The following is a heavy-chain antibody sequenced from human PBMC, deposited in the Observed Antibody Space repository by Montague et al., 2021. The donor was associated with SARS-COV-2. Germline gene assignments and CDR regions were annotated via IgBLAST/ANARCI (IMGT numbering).Heavy chain of an antibody. D-gene: IGHD6-6*01. CDR2: IGTRGDT. CDR1: GFIISVYD. CDR3: ARAPPYSSASWGYYGMDV. V-gene: IGHV3-13*01. Sequence: SLRLSCAASGFIISVYDMHWVRQVTGKGLEWVSAIGTRGDTYYPDSVEGRFTVSRENAENTLYLQMSSLRAGDTAVYYCARAPPYSSASWGYYGMDVWAKGPRSPSP. J-gene: IGHJ6*02.